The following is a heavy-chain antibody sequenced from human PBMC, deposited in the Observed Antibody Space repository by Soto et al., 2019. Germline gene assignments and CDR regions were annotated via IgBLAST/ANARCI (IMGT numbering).Heavy chain of an antibody. CDR1: GGSINSYW. CDR3: ARDIGSYAYGEGY. CDR2: VYSSGTT. V-gene: IGHV4-4*07. D-gene: IGHD3-10*01. J-gene: IGHJ4*02. Sequence: PSETLSLTCSVSGGSINSYWWSWIRQPAGKGLEWIGRVYSSGTTDYNPSLNSRATLSVETSKNQFSLKLSSVTAADTAVYYCARDIGSYAYGEGYWGQGIQVTASS.